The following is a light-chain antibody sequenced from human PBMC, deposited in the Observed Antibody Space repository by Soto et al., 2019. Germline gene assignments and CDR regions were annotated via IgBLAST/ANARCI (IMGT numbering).Light chain of an antibody. Sequence: DIQMTQSPSSLSASVGDRVTITCRASQSISTYLNWYQQKPGRAPKLLIYAASSLQSGVPSRFSGSGSGTDFTLTISSLQPEDFATYYCQKSYSSLYTFGQGTKLENK. J-gene: IGKJ2*01. V-gene: IGKV1-39*01. CDR1: QSISTY. CDR2: AAS. CDR3: QKSYSSLYT.